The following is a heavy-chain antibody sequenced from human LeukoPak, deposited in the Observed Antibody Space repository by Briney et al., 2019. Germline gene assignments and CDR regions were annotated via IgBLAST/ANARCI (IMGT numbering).Heavy chain of an antibody. CDR3: ARQAVGDYGDLRRYYYYMDV. Sequence: ASVKVSCKASGYTFTSYYMHWVRQAPGQGLEWMGIINPSGCSTSYAQKFQGRGTMTRDTSTSTVYMELSSLRSEDTAVYYCARQAVGDYGDLRRYYYYMDVWGKGTTVTISS. J-gene: IGHJ6*03. V-gene: IGHV1-46*01. D-gene: IGHD4-17*01. CDR2: INPSGCST. CDR1: GYTFTSYY.